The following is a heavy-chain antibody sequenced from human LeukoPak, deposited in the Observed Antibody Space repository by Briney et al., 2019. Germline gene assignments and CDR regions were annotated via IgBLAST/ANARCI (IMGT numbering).Heavy chain of an antibody. CDR1: GGSFSGYY. V-gene: IGHV4-34*01. CDR3: ARVYCGGDCSTRSKYYIDC. J-gene: IGHJ4*02. CDR2: INHSGST. D-gene: IGHD2-21*02. Sequence: SETLSLTCAVYGGSFSGYYWSWIRQPPGKGLEWIGEINHSGSTNYNPSLKSRVTISVDTSKNQFSLKLSSVTAADTAVYYCARVYCGGDCSTRSKYYIDCWGQGTLVTVSS.